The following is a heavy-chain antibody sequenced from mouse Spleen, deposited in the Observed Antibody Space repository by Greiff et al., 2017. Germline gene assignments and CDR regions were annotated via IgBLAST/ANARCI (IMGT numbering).Heavy chain of an antibody. CDR2: IWSGGST. V-gene: IGHV2-2*01. Sequence: QVQLQQSGPGLVQPSQCLSITCTVSGFSLTSYGVHWVRQSPGKGLEWLGVIWSGGSTDYNAAFISRLSISKDNSKSQVFFKMNRQKADDTDIYYCARKLGRGYFDYWGQGTTLTVSS. J-gene: IGHJ2*01. CDR1: GFSLTSYG. D-gene: IGHD4-1*01. CDR3: ARKLGRGYFDY.